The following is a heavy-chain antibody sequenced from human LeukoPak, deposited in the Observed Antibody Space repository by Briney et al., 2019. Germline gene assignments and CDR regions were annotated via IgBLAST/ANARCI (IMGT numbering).Heavy chain of an antibody. V-gene: IGHV3-11*04. CDR2: ISSSGSTI. CDR1: GFTFSDYY. CDR3: ARGRGIFGVVIIPSDAFDI. D-gene: IGHD3-3*01. J-gene: IGHJ3*02. Sequence: PGGSLRLSCAASGFTFSDYYMSWIRQAPGKGLEWVSYISSSGSTIYYADSVKGRFTISRDNAKNSLYLQMNSLRAEDTAVYYCARGRGIFGVVIIPSDAFDIWGQGTMVTVSS.